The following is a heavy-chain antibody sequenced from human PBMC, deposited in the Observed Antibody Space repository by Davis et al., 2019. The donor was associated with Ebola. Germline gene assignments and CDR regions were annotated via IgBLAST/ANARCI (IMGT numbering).Heavy chain of an antibody. CDR2: IRYDGSDK. Sequence: GGSLSLSCAPSGSSFSYHGMHWVRQAPGKGLEWLAFIRYDGSDKYYADSVKGRFTISRDNSKNTLYLQINSLSAEDTAVYYCATSYFTVTTLYWGQGTLVTVSS. D-gene: IGHD4-17*01. CDR3: ATSYFTVTTLY. V-gene: IGHV3-30*02. CDR1: GSSFSYHG. J-gene: IGHJ4*02.